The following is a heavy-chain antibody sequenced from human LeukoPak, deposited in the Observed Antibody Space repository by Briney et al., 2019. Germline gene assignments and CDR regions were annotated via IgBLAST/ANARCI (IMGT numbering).Heavy chain of an antibody. CDR1: GYTFTSYG. D-gene: IGHD5-18*01. CDR2: ISAYNGNT. Sequence: ASVKVSCKASGYTFTSYGISWVRQAPGQGLEWMGWISAYNGNTNYAQKLQGRVTMTTDTSTSTAYMELRSLRSDDTAVYYCARGHRLQLWLPLWGYWGQGTLVTVSS. V-gene: IGHV1-18*01. CDR3: ARGHRLQLWLPLWGY. J-gene: IGHJ4*02.